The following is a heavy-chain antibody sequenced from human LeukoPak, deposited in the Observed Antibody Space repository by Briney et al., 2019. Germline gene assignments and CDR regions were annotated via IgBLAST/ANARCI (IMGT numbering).Heavy chain of an antibody. CDR3: AKNRGPIFGVIFDY. V-gene: IGHV3-23*01. CDR2: ISGSGGST. CDR1: GFTFSSYG. D-gene: IGHD3-3*01. J-gene: IGHJ4*02. Sequence: QPGGSLRLSCAASGFTFSSYGMHWVRQAPGKGLEWVSTISGSGGSTYYADSVKGRFTISRDNSKNTLYLQMNSLRAEDTAVYYCAKNRGPIFGVIFDYWGQGTLVTVSS.